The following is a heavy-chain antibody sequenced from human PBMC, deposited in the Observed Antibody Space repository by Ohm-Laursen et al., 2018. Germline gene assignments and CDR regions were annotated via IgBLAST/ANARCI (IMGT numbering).Heavy chain of an antibody. D-gene: IGHD3-22*01. V-gene: IGHV4-34*01. CDR2: INHSGST. J-gene: IGHJ2*01. CDR1: GGSFSGYY. Sequence: GTLSLTWPVYGGSFSGYYWSWIRQPPGKGLEWIGEINHSGSTNYNPSLKSRVTISVDTSKNQFSLKLSSVTAADTAVYYCARENPYYYDRYFDLWGRGTLVTVSS. CDR3: ARENPYYYDRYFDL.